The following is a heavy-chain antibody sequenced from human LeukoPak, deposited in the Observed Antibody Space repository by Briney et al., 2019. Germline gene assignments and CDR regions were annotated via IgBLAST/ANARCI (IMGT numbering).Heavy chain of an antibody. Sequence: PSETLSLTCTVSGGFNSSYYWSWIRQPAAKGLEWMGRIYTSGSTNYNPSLKSRVTMSEDPSKHQFPLKLSPVTPADPAVDCFVRKRGGFDAWGQGTLVTVSS. CDR2: IYTSGST. CDR3: VRKRGGFDA. V-gene: IGHV4-4*07. D-gene: IGHD1-1*01. J-gene: IGHJ5*01. CDR1: GGFNSSYY.